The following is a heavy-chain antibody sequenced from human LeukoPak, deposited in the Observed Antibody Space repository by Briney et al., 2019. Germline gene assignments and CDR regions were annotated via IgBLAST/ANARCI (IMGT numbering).Heavy chain of an antibody. CDR1: GGSISSGGYY. CDR3: ARVVINDAFDI. J-gene: IGHJ3*02. Sequence: SETLSLTCTVSGGSISSGGYYWSWIRQHPGKGLEWIGYIYYSGSTYYNPSLKSRVTISVDTSKNQFSLKLSSVTAADTAMYYCARVVINDAFDIWGQGAMVTVSS. V-gene: IGHV4-31*03. CDR2: IYYSGST. D-gene: IGHD3-22*01.